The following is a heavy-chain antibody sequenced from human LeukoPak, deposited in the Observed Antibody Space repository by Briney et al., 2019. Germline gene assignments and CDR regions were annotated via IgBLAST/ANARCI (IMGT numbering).Heavy chain of an antibody. V-gene: IGHV1-2*04. CDR3: ATTPQLGYCSSTSCYTRGWFDP. Sequence: ASVKVSCKASGYTFTSYGISWVRQAPGQGLEWMGWISPTSGDTNYAQKFQGWVTMTRDTSISTAYMELSRLTSDDTAVYYCATTPQLGYCSSTSCYTRGWFDPWGQGTLVTVSS. J-gene: IGHJ5*02. CDR2: ISPTSGDT. CDR1: GYTFTSYG. D-gene: IGHD2-2*02.